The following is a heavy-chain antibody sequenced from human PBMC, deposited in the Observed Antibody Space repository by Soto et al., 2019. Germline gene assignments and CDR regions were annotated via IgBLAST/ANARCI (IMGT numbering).Heavy chain of an antibody. CDR1: GASISSGDYY. Sequence: PSETLSLTCTVSGASISSGDYYWTWIRQPPGKGLEWIGSIYYSGNTYYNPSLKSRVTISVDPSNNQFSLKLSSVTAADTAVYYCARVSYSSYPRYHHYLLAVWGQGSTVTVSS. J-gene: IGHJ6*02. D-gene: IGHD6-6*01. CDR3: ARVSYSSYPRYHHYLLAV. CDR2: IYYSGNT. V-gene: IGHV4-30-4*01.